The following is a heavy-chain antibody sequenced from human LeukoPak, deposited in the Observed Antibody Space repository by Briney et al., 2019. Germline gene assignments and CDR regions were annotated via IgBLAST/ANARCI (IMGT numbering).Heavy chain of an antibody. Sequence: GGSLRLSCTASGFTFSSYGMSWVRQAPGKGLEWVSAISGSGGSTYYADSVKGRFTISRDNSKNTLYLQMNSLRAEDTAVYYCAKGPQYYYDSSKRQFDYWGQGTLVTVSS. J-gene: IGHJ4*02. D-gene: IGHD3-22*01. V-gene: IGHV3-23*01. CDR2: ISGSGGST. CDR1: GFTFSSYG. CDR3: AKGPQYYYDSSKRQFDY.